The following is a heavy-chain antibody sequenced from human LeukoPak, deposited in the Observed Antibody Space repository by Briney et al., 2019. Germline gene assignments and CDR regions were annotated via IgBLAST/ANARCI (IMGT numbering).Heavy chain of an antibody. CDR3: ARGFRAARLRGEAFDI. CDR1: GYTFTSYG. D-gene: IGHD6-6*01. J-gene: IGHJ3*02. V-gene: IGHV1-18*01. Sequence: ASVKVSCKASGYTFTSYGISWVRQAPGQGLEWMGWISAYNGNTNYAQKFQGRVTITTDESTSTAYMELSSLRSEDTAVYYCARGFRAARLRGEAFDIWGQGTMVTVSS. CDR2: ISAYNGNT.